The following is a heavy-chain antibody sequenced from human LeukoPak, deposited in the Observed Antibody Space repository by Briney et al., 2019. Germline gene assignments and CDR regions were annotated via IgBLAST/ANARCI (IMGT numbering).Heavy chain of an antibody. CDR3: ARHPNNYGSGSYRIRGKYYFDY. V-gene: IGHV4-34*01. Sequence: PSETLSLTCAVYGGSFSGYYWSWIRQPPGKGLEWIGEINHSGSTNYNPSLKSRVTISVDTSKNQFSLKLSSVTAADTAVYYCARHPNNYGSGSYRIRGKYYFDYWGQGTLVTVSS. CDR2: INHSGST. D-gene: IGHD3-10*01. J-gene: IGHJ4*02. CDR1: GGSFSGYY.